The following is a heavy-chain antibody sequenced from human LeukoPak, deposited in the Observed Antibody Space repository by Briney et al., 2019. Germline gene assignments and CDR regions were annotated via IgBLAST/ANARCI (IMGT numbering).Heavy chain of an antibody. D-gene: IGHD2-21*02. CDR1: GFTFSDYY. J-gene: IGHJ3*02. Sequence: GGSLRLSCAASGFTFSDYYMSWIRQAPGKGLEWVSYISSSGSTIYYADSVKGRFTISRDNAKNSLYLQMNSLRAEDTAVYYCARAHVTGVDAFDMWGQGTMVTVSS. V-gene: IGHV3-11*04. CDR3: ARAHVTGVDAFDM. CDR2: ISSSGSTI.